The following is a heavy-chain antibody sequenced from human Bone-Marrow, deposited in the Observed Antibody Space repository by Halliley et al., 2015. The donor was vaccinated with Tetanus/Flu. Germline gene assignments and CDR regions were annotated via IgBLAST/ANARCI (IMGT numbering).Heavy chain of an antibody. CDR3: ATHPFEWQGHFDN. V-gene: IGHV3-7*01. CDR1: GFTFSRYW. J-gene: IGHJ4*02. D-gene: IGHD3-3*01. CDR2: INQDGSEP. Sequence: SLRLSCAASGFTFSRYWMSWVRQAPGKGLEWVANINQDGSEPYYVDSMRGRFTISRDNAKNSMSLQMNSLRAEDTAVYYCATHPFEWQGHFDNWGQGTLVTVSS.